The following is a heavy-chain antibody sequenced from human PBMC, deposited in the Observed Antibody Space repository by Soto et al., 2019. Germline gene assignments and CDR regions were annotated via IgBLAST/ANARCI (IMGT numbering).Heavy chain of an antibody. D-gene: IGHD3-22*01. V-gene: IGHV5-51*01. J-gene: IGHJ6*02. CDR1: GYSFTSYW. CDR3: ARLPYYYDSSGYYYYGMDV. CDR2: IYPGDSDT. Sequence: RGESLKISCKGSGYSFTSYWIGWVRQMPGKGLEWMGIIYPGDSDTRYSPSFQGQVTISADKSISTAYLQWSSLKASDTAMYYCARLPYYYDSSGYYYYGMDVWGQGTTVTVSS.